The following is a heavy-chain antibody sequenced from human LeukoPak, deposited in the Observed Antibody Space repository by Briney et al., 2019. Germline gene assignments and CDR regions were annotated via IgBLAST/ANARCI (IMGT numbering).Heavy chain of an antibody. CDR2: ISYDGSNK. V-gene: IGHV3-30*18. Sequence: GGSLRLSCAASGFTFSSYGMHWVRQAPGKGLEWVAVISYDGSNKYYADSVKGRFTISRDNSENTLYLQMNSLRAEDTAVYYCAKDRGPRASWYKVFLDYWGQGTLVTVSS. CDR3: AKDRGPRASWYKVFLDY. J-gene: IGHJ4*02. D-gene: IGHD2-2*02. CDR1: GFTFSSYG.